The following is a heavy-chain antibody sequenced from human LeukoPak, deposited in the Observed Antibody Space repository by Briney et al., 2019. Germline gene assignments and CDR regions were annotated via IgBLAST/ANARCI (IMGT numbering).Heavy chain of an antibody. CDR3: AREVYSDSAYYGMDV. D-gene: IGHD4-11*01. J-gene: IGHJ6*02. CDR1: GFTFSAHD. Sequence: PGGSLILSCAASGFTFSAHDMHWVRHGTGRGLEWVSAITSGGATFYSGSVKGRFTISRENAKNSLYLEMNSLGAGDTAVYYCAREVYSDSAYYGMDVWGQGTTVTVSS. CDR2: ITSGGAT. V-gene: IGHV3-13*04.